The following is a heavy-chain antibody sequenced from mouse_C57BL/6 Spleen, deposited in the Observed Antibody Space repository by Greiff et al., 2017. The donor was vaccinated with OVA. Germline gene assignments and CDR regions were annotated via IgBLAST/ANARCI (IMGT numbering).Heavy chain of an antibody. D-gene: IGHD2-2*01. CDR3: ARAGYPWFAY. CDR1: GYTFTSYW. CDR2: INPSYSST. V-gene: IGHV1-50*01. J-gene: IGHJ3*01. Sequence: VKLQQPGAELVKPGASVKLSCKASGYTFTSYWMQWVKQRPGQGLEWIGEINPSYSSTNYNQKFKGKATLTVDTSSSTAYMQLSSLTSEDAAVYYCARAGYPWFAYWGQGTLVTVSA.